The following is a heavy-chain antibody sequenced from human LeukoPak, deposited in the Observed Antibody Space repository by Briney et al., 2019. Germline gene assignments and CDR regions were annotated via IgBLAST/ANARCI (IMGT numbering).Heavy chain of an antibody. V-gene: IGHV4-59*11. Sequence: PSETLSLTCTVSGGSISSHYWSWIRQPPGKGLEWIGYIYYSGGTNYNPSLKSRVTISVDTSKDQFSLKLSSVTAADTAVHYCASWKLYCSSTSCYYYFDYWGQGTLVTVSS. J-gene: IGHJ4*02. CDR1: GGSISSHY. D-gene: IGHD2-2*01. CDR3: ASWKLYCSSTSCYYYFDY. CDR2: IYYSGGT.